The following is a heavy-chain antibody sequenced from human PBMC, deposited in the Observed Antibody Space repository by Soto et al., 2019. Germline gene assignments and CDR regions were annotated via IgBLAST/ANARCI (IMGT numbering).Heavy chain of an antibody. J-gene: IGHJ6*02. D-gene: IGHD4-4*01. Sequence: QVQLVQSGAEVKKPGSSVKVSCKASGGTFSSYAISWVRQAPGQGLEWMGGIIPIFGTANYAQKFQGRVTITADESTSTAYMELSSLRSEDTAVYYCARMVGAGRERWLQFYYYGMDVWGQGTTVTVSS. CDR2: IIPIFGTA. V-gene: IGHV1-69*01. CDR1: GGTFSSYA. CDR3: ARMVGAGRERWLQFYYYGMDV.